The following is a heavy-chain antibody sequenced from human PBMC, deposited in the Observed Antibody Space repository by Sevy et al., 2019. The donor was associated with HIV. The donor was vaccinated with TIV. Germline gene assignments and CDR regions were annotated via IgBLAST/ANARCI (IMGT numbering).Heavy chain of an antibody. CDR2: ISSSGGST. Sequence: GGSLRLSCAASGFTFSAYAMSWVRQAPGKGLAWVSCISSSGGSTYYADSVKGRFSISRDTSKNTLYLQMNSLRAEDTAVYYCATLRGGLYGSGYFQNWGQGTQVTVSS. CDR1: GFTFSAYA. V-gene: IGHV3-23*01. J-gene: IGHJ1*01. CDR3: ATLRGGLYGSGYFQN. D-gene: IGHD3-10*01.